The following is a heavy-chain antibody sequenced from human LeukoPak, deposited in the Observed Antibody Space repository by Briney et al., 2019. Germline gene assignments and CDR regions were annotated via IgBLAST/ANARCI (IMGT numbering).Heavy chain of an antibody. Sequence: SETLSLTCTVSGGSISSYYWSWIRQPPGKGLEWIGYIYYSGSSYCNSALKSRVTISADTSKNQFSLRLSSVTAADTAVYYCARIGGIPLGSFDIWGQGTMVTVS. J-gene: IGHJ3*02. D-gene: IGHD2-2*02. CDR3: ARIGGIPLGSFDI. CDR2: IYYSGSS. CDR1: GGSISSYY. V-gene: IGHV4-59*01.